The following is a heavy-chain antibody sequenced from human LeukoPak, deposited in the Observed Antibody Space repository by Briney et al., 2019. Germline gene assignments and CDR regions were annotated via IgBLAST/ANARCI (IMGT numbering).Heavy chain of an antibody. CDR3: ARRGEDGFGYRY. D-gene: IGHD5-12*01. CDR2: INTDGSDT. J-gene: IGHJ4*02. CDR1: GSTFSNYW. Sequence: GGSLRLSCVVAGSTFSNYWMHWVRQAPGKGLVWVSRINTDGSDTSYVDSVRGRFTVFRDNAKNTLYLQMNSLRSEDTAVYYCARRGEDGFGYRYWGQGTLVTVSS. V-gene: IGHV3-74*01.